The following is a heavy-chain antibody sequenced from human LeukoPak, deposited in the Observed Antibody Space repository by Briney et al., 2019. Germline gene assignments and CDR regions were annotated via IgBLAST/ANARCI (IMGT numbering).Heavy chain of an antibody. CDR3: AKSNGYGLVDI. Sequence: SETLSLTCSVSAGSISNYYWGWIRQPPGKGLGWIGNIFYSGSTYYSPSLRSRVTISLDTSRNQFSLKLNSVTAADTAVYYCAKSNGYGLVDIWGQGTMVTVSS. CDR2: IFYSGST. CDR1: AGSISNYY. V-gene: IGHV4-39*07. J-gene: IGHJ3*02. D-gene: IGHD3-10*01.